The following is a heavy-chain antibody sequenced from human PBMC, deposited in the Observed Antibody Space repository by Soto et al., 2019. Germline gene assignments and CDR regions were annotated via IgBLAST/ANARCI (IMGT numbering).Heavy chain of an antibody. J-gene: IGHJ3*02. CDR1: GFTFSSYA. Sequence: EVQLLESGGGLVQPGGSLRLSCAASGFTFSSYAMSWVRQAPGKGLEWVSAISGSGGSTYYADSVKGRFTISRDNSKNTLYLQMNSLRAEDTAVYYCAKGFLAAAGPNDAFDIWGQGTMVTVSS. CDR2: ISGSGGST. CDR3: AKGFLAAAGPNDAFDI. V-gene: IGHV3-23*01. D-gene: IGHD6-13*01.